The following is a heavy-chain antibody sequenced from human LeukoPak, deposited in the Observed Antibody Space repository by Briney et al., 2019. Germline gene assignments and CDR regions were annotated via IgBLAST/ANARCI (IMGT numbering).Heavy chain of an antibody. J-gene: IGHJ4*02. D-gene: IGHD3-22*01. CDR3: ARGHTMIWFPYFDY. CDR1: GDSISSHF. Sequence: PSETLSLTCSVSGDSISSHFWSWIRQPPGKGLEWIGYIHHSGMTNYNSALKGRATLSVDTSTNQFSLKLSSVTAADTAVYYCARGHTMIWFPYFDYWGQGTLVTVSS. V-gene: IGHV4-59*11. CDR2: IHHSGMT.